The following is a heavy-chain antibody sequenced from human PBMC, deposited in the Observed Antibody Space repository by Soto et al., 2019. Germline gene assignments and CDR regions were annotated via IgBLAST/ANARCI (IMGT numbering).Heavy chain of an antibody. J-gene: IGHJ4*02. Sequence: PGGSLRLSCSASGFTFSSYAMHWVRQAPRKGLEYVSSISSEGRTTYYADSVKGRFTISRDNSKNTLNLQMSNLRAEDTALYYCVKDRWVDYWGQGTRVTVSS. D-gene: IGHD3-16*01. V-gene: IGHV3-64D*06. CDR2: ISSEGRTT. CDR1: GFTFSSYA. CDR3: VKDRWVDY.